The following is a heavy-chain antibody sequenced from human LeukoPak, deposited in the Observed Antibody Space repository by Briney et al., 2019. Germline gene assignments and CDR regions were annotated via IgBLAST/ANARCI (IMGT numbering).Heavy chain of an antibody. CDR2: IIPILGIA. J-gene: IGHJ4*02. D-gene: IGHD3-22*01. V-gene: IGHV1-69*04. CDR1: GGTFSSYA. CDR3: ARLGYSSGYVY. Sequence: SVKVSCKASGGTFSSYAISWVRQAPGQGLEWMGRIIPILGIANYAQKFQGRVTITADKSTSTAYMELSSLRSEDTAVYYCARLGYSSGYVYWGQGTLVTVSS.